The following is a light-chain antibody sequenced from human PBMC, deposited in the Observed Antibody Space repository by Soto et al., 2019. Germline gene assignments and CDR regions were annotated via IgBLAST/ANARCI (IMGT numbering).Light chain of an antibody. Sequence: EIVLTQSPGTLSLSPGDRATLSCRASQTVTSDYLAWYQQRRGQAPRLLIYGSASRAAGFPDRFSGSGSGTDFTLTISSQEPEDFAVYYCHQYVTSPITFGQGTRLEIK. CDR3: HQYVTSPIT. J-gene: IGKJ5*01. CDR1: QTVTSDY. V-gene: IGKV3-20*01. CDR2: GSA.